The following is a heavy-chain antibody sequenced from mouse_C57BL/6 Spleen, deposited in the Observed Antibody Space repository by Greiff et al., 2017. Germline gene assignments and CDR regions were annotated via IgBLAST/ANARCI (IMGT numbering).Heavy chain of an antibody. V-gene: IGHV1-81*01. CDR3: ARGSYDGYPYYAMDY. J-gene: IGHJ4*01. CDR2: IYPRSGNT. Sequence: VQLQQSGAELARPGASVKLSCKASGYTFTSYGISWVKQRTGQGLEWIGEIYPRSGNTYYNEKFKGKATLTADKSSSPAYMELRSLTSEDSAVYFCARGSYDGYPYYAMDYWGQGTSVTVSS. D-gene: IGHD2-3*01. CDR1: GYTFTSYG.